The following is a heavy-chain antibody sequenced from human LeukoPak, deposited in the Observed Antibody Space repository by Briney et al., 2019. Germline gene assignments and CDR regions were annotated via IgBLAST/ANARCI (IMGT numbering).Heavy chain of an antibody. CDR3: ARGPPNTDTYCDTTSCQNWVDP. D-gene: IGHD2-2*01. J-gene: IGHJ5*02. V-gene: IGHV3-7*03. CDR2: IKQDGSEK. CDR1: GFTFSSYW. Sequence: GGSLRLSCAASGFTFSSYWMSWVRQAPGKGLEWVANIKQDGSEKYYVDSVKGRFTISRDNAKNSLYLQMNSLRAEDTAVYYCARGPPNTDTYCDTTSCQNWVDPWGQGTLVTVSS.